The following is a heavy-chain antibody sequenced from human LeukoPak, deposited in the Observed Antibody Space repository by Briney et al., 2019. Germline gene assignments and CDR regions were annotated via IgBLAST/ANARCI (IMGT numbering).Heavy chain of an antibody. Sequence: ASVKVSCKASGYTFTSYGISWVRQAPGQGLEWMGWISAYNGSTSYAQKFQGRVTMTRDMSTSTVYMELSSLRSEDTAVYYCARDNDFDYWGQGTLVTVSS. CDR1: GYTFTSYG. D-gene: IGHD2-8*01. CDR2: ISAYNGST. J-gene: IGHJ4*02. CDR3: ARDNDFDY. V-gene: IGHV1-18*01.